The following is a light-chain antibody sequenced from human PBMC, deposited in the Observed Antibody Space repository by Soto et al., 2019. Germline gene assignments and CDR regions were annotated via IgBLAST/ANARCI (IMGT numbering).Light chain of an antibody. J-gene: IGKJ2*01. CDR2: EAS. V-gene: IGKV1-5*03. CDR1: QDINSW. CDR3: QQYNSDPYT. Sequence: DIQLTQFPPTLSASVGDRVIITCRTSQDINSWLAWYRQKPGKAPNLLIYEASTLHTGVPSRFSGGGSGTEFTLTISSLQPDDSATFYCQQYNSDPYTFGQGTRLEIK.